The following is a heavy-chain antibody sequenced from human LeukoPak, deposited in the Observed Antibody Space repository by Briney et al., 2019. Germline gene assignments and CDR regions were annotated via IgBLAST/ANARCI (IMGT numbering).Heavy chain of an antibody. CDR2: IKQDGSGK. Sequence: GGSLRLSYAASGFTFSSYWMSWVRQAPGKGLEWVANIKQDGSGKYYVDSVKGRFTISRDNAKNSLYLQMNSLRAEDTAVYYCARGGTRPVVYFQHWGQGTLVTVSS. D-gene: IGHD6-6*01. CDR1: GFTFSSYW. J-gene: IGHJ1*01. V-gene: IGHV3-7*01. CDR3: ARGGTRPVVYFQH.